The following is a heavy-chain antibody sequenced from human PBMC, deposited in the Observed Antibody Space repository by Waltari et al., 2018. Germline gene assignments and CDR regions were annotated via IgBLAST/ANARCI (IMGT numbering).Heavy chain of an antibody. D-gene: IGHD1-26*01. CDR3: AREWELLGDY. J-gene: IGHJ4*02. CDR1: GFTFSSYS. V-gene: IGHV3-48*04. Sequence: EVQLVESGGGLVQPGGSLRLSCAASGFTFSSYSMHWVRQAPGKGLEWVSYISSSSSTIYYADSVKGRFTSSRDNAKNSLYLQMNSLRAEDTAVYYCAREWELLGDYWGQGTLVTVSS. CDR2: ISSSSSTI.